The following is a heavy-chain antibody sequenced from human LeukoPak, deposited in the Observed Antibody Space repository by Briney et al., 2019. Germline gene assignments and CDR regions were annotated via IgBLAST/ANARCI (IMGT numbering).Heavy chain of an antibody. D-gene: IGHD2-21*02. CDR2: IKQDGSEK. CDR1: GFTFSSYW. CDR3: ARVPVVTAPEVYMDV. J-gene: IGHJ6*03. V-gene: IGHV3-7*01. Sequence: PGGSLRLSCAASGFTFSSYWMSWVRQAPGKGLEWVANIKQDGSEKYYVDSVKGRFTISGDNAKNSLYLQMNSLRAEDTAVYYCARVPVVTAPEVYMDVWGKGTTVTVSS.